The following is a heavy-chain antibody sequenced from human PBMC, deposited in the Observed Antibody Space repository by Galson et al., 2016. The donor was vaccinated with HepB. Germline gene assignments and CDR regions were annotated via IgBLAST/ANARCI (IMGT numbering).Heavy chain of an antibody. Sequence: ETLSLTCTVSGDSVSSDGYYWNWVRQAPGKGLEWMANMEYIGNTNFNPSLKSRITISVDTSKNQFSLNLTSVTAADPAVYFCARERRSTWNYLDSWGQGTLVTVSS. CDR1: GDSVSSDGYY. D-gene: IGHD3-16*02. CDR3: ARERRSTWNYLDS. J-gene: IGHJ4*02. CDR2: MEYIGNT. V-gene: IGHV4-61*08.